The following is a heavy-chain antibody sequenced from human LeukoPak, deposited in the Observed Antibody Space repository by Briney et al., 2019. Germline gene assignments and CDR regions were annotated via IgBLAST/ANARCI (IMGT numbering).Heavy chain of an antibody. CDR2: IRYDGSNK. V-gene: IGHV3-30*02. CDR1: GFTFSSYG. D-gene: IGHD6-13*01. CDR3: AKAGEYSSSWYYFDY. J-gene: IGHJ4*02. Sequence: GGSLRLSCAASGFTFSSYGMHWVRQAPGKGLEWVAFIRYDGSNKYYADSVKGRFTISRDNSKNTLYLQMNSLRAEDTAVYYCAKAGEYSSSWYYFDYWGQGTLVTVSS.